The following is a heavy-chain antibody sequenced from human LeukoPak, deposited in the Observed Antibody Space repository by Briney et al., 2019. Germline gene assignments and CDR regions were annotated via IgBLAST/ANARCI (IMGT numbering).Heavy chain of an antibody. V-gene: IGHV3-11*04. CDR2: ISSSGSII. Sequence: PGGSLRLSCAASGFTFSDYYMRWIRQAPGKGLEWVSYISSSGSIIYYADSVKGRFTISRDNAKNSLYLQMNSLRAEDTAVYYCARDSLPLTTRRPYYYYYYMDVWGKGTTVTVSS. J-gene: IGHJ6*03. CDR3: ARDSLPLTTRRPYYYYYYMDV. D-gene: IGHD1-1*01. CDR1: GFTFSDYY.